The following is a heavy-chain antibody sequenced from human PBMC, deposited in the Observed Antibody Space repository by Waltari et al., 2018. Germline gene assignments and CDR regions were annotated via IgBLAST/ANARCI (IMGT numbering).Heavy chain of an antibody. D-gene: IGHD5-12*01. CDR1: GGSISSSNW. J-gene: IGHJ3*02. V-gene: IGHV4-4*02. Sequence: QVQLQESGPGLVKPSGTLSLTCAVSGGSISSSNWWSWVRQPPGKGLEWIGEIYHSGSTYCIPSLTRRGTMSVDKSKNQFSLTLRAVTAADTAVYYCARDADSGSPDIWGQGTMVTVSS. CDR3: ARDADSGSPDI. CDR2: IYHSGST.